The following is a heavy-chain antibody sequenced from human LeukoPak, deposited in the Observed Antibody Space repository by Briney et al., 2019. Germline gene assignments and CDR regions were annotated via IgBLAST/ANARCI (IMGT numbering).Heavy chain of an antibody. Sequence: PGGSLRLSCAASGFTFSNAWMSWVRQAPGKGLEWVGRIKSKTDGGTTDYAAPVKGRFTISRDDSKNTLYLQMNSLKTEDTAVYYCTTIVVVPAAMGSFDAFDIWGQGTMVTVSS. CDR2: IKSKTDGGTT. J-gene: IGHJ3*02. CDR1: GFTFSNAW. D-gene: IGHD2-2*01. V-gene: IGHV3-15*01. CDR3: TTIVVVPAAMGSFDAFDI.